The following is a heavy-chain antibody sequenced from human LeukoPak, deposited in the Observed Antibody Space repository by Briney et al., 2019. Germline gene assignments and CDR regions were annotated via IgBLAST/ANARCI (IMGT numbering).Heavy chain of an antibody. CDR3: VKDRVGTWGPIDY. CDR2: ISGSGDTT. CDR1: GFTFSSCV. Sequence: PGGSLRLSCAASGFTFSSCVMSWVRQAPGKGLEWVSAISGSGDTTYYAESVRGRFTISRDISKNTLYLQMNSLRVEDTAVYYCVKDRVGTWGPIDYWGQGTLVTVSS. V-gene: IGHV3-23*01. D-gene: IGHD1-26*01. J-gene: IGHJ4*02.